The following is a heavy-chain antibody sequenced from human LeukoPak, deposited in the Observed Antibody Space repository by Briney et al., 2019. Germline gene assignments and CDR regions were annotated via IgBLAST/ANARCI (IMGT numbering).Heavy chain of an antibody. CDR2: IYTSGSA. CDR3: ARVGDYALKD. D-gene: IGHD3-16*01. V-gene: IGHV4-4*07. CDR1: GGAISSYH. J-gene: IGHJ4*02. Sequence: SETLSLTCTVSGGAISSYHWSWIRQPAGKGLEWIGRIYTSGSANYSPSLKSRVTMSVDTSKNQFSLKLSSVTAADTAVYYCARVGDYALKDWGQGTLVIVSP.